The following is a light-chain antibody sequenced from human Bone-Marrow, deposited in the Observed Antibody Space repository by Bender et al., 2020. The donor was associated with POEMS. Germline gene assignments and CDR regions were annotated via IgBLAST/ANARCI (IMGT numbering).Light chain of an antibody. CDR2: ADD. CDR1: DLGDKY. V-gene: IGLV3-1*01. CDR3: QAWDSNAAV. J-gene: IGLJ1*01. Sequence: SYELTQPPSVSVSPGQTAKITCSGADLGDKYACWFQQKPGHSPVLVIYADDRRPSGIPERFSGSNSGNTATLTISATQAVDEADYYCQAWDSNAAVFGTGTKVTVL.